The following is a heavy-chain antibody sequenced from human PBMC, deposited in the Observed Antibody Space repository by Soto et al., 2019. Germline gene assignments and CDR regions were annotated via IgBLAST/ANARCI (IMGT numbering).Heavy chain of an antibody. V-gene: IGHV3-53*01. CDR3: ARVPGAT. CDR2: IYSGGST. D-gene: IGHD3-10*01. CDR1: GFSVSSNY. Sequence: EVQLVESGGGLIQPGGSLRLSCAASGFSVSSNYMTWVRQPPGKGLEWVSFIYSGGSTYYAEPVKGRFTISRDNSKNTLYLQMNNLRAEDTAVYYCARVPGATWGQGTLVTVSS. J-gene: IGHJ4*02.